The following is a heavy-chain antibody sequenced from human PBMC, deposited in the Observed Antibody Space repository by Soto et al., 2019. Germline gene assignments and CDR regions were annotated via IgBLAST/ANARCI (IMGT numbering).Heavy chain of an antibody. V-gene: IGHV3-7*01. D-gene: IGHD3-9*01. Sequence: PCGCMKLSSASCGFRVSSYGVGWFLQNKGKGLGWVANIKQDGSEKYYVDSVKGRFTISRDNAKNSLYLQMNSLRAEYTAVYYCARVPVRYILTGYYASNWFDPWGQGTLVTVSP. J-gene: IGHJ5*02. CDR1: GFRVSSYG. CDR3: ARVPVRYILTGYYASNWFDP. CDR2: IKQDGSEK.